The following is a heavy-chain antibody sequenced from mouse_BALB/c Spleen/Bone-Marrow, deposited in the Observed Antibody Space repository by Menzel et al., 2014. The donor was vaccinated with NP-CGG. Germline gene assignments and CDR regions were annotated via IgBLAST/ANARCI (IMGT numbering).Heavy chain of an antibody. Sequence: VQLQQSGPELEKPGASVKISCKASGYSFTGYNMNWVKQRNGESLEWIGNIDPYYGGTSFNQKFKGKATLTVDKSSSTAYMQLKSLTSEDSAVYYCARGYGNSYIYYFDYWGQGTALTVSS. J-gene: IGHJ2*01. CDR3: ARGYGNSYIYYFDY. CDR1: GYSFTGYN. CDR2: IDPYYGGT. D-gene: IGHD1-1*01. V-gene: IGHV1-39*01.